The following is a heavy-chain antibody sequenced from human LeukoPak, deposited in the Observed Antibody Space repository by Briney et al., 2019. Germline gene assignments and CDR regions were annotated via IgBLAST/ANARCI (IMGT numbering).Heavy chain of an antibody. Sequence: SETLSLTCTVSGGSISSGSYYWSWIRQPAGKGLEWIGRIYTSGSTNYNPSLKSRVTISVDTSKNQFSLKLSSVTAADTAVYYCARESRYFDWLLPETHYYYYYMDVWGKGTTVTVSS. CDR2: IYTSGST. CDR3: ARESRYFDWLLPETHYYYYYMDV. D-gene: IGHD3-9*01. CDR1: GGSISSGSYY. J-gene: IGHJ6*03. V-gene: IGHV4-61*02.